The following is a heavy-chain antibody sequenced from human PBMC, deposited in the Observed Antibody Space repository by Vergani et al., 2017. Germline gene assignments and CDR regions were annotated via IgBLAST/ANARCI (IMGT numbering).Heavy chain of an antibody. V-gene: IGHV1-69*01. CDR2: IIPMLGTV. D-gene: IGHD4-17*01. CDR1: GGSFGSYG. J-gene: IGHJ4*02. CDR3: ARNSNDYGDYYFDS. Sequence: QVQLVQSGAEVKRPGASVKVSCKSSGGSFGSYGITWVRQAPGQGLEWVGGIIPMLGTVNYAQRFEDRVTITADESTTTAYMELSRLRSEDTAVYYCARNSNDYGDYYFDSWGQGTLVTVSS.